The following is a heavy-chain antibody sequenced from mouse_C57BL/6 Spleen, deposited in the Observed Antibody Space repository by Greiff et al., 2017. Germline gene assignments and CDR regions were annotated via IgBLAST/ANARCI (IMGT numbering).Heavy chain of an antibody. D-gene: IGHD2-2*01. V-gene: IGHV1-9*01. CDR2: ILPGSGST. CDR1: GYTFTGYW. Sequence: QVQLQQSGAELMKPGASVKLSCKATGYTFTGYWIEWVKQRPGHGLEWIGEILPGSGSTNNNEKFKGNATFTADTSSNTAYMQLSSLTTEDSAIYYCASQGIYYGYDEGAWFAYWGQGTLVTVAA. CDR3: ASQGIYYGYDEGAWFAY. J-gene: IGHJ3*01.